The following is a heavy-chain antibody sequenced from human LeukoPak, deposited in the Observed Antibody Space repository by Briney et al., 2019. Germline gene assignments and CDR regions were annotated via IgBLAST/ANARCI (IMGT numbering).Heavy chain of an antibody. V-gene: IGHV4-38-2*01. D-gene: IGHD3-10*01. CDR3: AILWFGEPAMV. J-gene: IGHJ4*02. CDR2: IYHSGST. CDR1: GYSISSGYY. Sequence: PSETLSLTCAVSGYSISSGYYWGWIRQPPGKGLEWIGSIYHSGSTYYNPSLKSRVTISVDTSKNQFSLKLSSVTAADTAVYYRAILWFGEPAMVWGQGTLVTVSS.